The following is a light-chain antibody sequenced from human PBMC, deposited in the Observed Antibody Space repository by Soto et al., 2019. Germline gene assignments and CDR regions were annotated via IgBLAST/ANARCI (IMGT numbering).Light chain of an antibody. CDR3: QQYGSSTYT. J-gene: IGKJ2*01. Sequence: EIVLTQSPGSLSLSPRERATLSCRASQSVSSNHLAWYQQKPGQPPRLLIYGASRRASGIRDRFSGSGSGTDFTLTISRLEPEDFAVYYCQQYGSSTYTFGQGTKVEIK. V-gene: IGKV3-20*01. CDR1: QSVSSNH. CDR2: GAS.